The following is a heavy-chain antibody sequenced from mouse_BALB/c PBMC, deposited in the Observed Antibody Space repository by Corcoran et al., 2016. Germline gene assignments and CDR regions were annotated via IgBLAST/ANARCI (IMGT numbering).Heavy chain of an antibody. CDR3: ARWITTVGDYYAMDY. J-gene: IGHJ4*01. D-gene: IGHD1-1*01. V-gene: IGHV9-3-1*01. CDR1: GYTFTNYG. CDR2: INTYTGEP. Sequence: QIQLVQSGPELKKPGETVKISCKASGYTFTNYGMNWVKQAPGKGLKWMGWINTYTGEPTYADDFKGRFAFSLETSASTAYLQINNIKNEDTATYFCARWITTVGDYYAMDYWGQGTSVTVSS.